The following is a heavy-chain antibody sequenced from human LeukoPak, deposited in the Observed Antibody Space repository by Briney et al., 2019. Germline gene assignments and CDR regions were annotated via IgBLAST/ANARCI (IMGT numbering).Heavy chain of an antibody. D-gene: IGHD5-18*01. J-gene: IGHJ4*02. CDR1: GFTFSSYA. Sequence: GGSLRLSCAASGFTFSSYAMHWVRQAPGKGLEWVAVISYDGSNKYYADSVKGRFTISRDNSENTLYLQMNSLRAEDTAVYYCARDPALRGYSYGPYYFDYWGQGTLVTVSS. CDR3: ARDPALRGYSYGPYYFDY. V-gene: IGHV3-30*04. CDR2: ISYDGSNK.